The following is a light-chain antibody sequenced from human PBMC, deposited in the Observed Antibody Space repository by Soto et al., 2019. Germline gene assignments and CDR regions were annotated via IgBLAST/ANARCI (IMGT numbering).Light chain of an antibody. Sequence: VVTQSPTTLSLSPGERATLSCRASQSISSSLAWYQQKPGQAPRLLIYDASSRATGFPARFSGSGSGTDFTLTFVSLEPEDVAVYYCQQRSEWPRTFGQGTKVDIK. V-gene: IGKV3-11*01. J-gene: IGKJ1*01. CDR1: QSISSS. CDR3: QQRSEWPRT. CDR2: DAS.